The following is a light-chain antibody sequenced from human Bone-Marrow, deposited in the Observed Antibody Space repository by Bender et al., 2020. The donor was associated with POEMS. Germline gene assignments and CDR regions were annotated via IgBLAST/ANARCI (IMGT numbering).Light chain of an antibody. V-gene: IGLV2-23*02. CDR1: SSDVGSFNL. CDR2: AVT. CDR3: CSYADSSTLV. J-gene: IGLJ1*01. Sequence: QSALTQPASVSGSPGQSITISCTGTSSDVGSFNLVSWYQQHPGKAPKLMIYAVTKRPSGISNRFSGSKSGNTASLTISGLQAEDGADYYCCSYADSSTLVLGTGTKVTVL.